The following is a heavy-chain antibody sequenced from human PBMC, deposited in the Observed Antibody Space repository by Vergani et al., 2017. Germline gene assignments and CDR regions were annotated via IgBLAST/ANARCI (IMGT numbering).Heavy chain of an antibody. CDR3: ARDFGDYFDY. J-gene: IGHJ4*02. D-gene: IGHD3-10*01. CDR2: INHSGST. V-gene: IGHV4-39*07. CDR1: GGSISSSSYY. Sequence: QVQLQESGPGLVKPSETLSLTCTVSGGSISSSSYYWGWIRQPPGKGLEWIGEINHSGSTNYNPSLKSRVTISLDTSKNQFSLKLSSVTAADTAIYYCARDFGDYFDYWGQGTLVTGSS.